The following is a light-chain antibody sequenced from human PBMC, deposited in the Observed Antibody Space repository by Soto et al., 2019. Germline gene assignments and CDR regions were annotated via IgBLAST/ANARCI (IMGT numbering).Light chain of an antibody. CDR3: LQNYDYPPT. CDR1: QGIRDD. CDR2: AVS. Sequence: AILMTQSPSSLSASVGDRVTITCRASQGIRDDLAWYQQKPGKAPKLLIYAVSNLQNGVPSRFSGGGSRTDFTLTISSLQPEDFATYFCLQNYDYPPTFGQGTKVDIK. J-gene: IGKJ2*01. V-gene: IGKV1-6*01.